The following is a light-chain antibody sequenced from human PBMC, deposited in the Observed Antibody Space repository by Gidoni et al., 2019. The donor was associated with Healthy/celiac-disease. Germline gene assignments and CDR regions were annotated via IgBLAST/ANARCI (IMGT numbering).Light chain of an antibody. V-gene: IGKV3-11*01. J-gene: IGKJ3*01. CDR3: QQRNNWPIT. CDR2: DAS. Sequence: EIVSTQSPATLSLSPGERATSSCRASQSVSSYLAWYQQKPGQAPRLLIYDASNRATGIPAGFGGSGSGTDFTLTISGLGPENFAVYYCQQRNNWPITFGPXTKVDIK. CDR1: QSVSSY.